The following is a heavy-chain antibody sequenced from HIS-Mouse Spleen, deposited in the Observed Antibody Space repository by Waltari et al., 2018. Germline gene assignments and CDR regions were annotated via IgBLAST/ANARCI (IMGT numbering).Heavy chain of an antibody. J-gene: IGHJ4*02. CDR3: ARRPPGSSGWYYFDY. CDR2: INHSGST. CDR1: GGSFSGYY. V-gene: IGHV4-34*01. D-gene: IGHD6-19*01. Sequence: QVQLQQWGAGLLKPSETLSLTCAVYGGSFSGYYWSWIRQPPGKGLEWIGEINHSGSTNTNPSLKSRVTISVDTSKNQFSLKLSSVTAADTAVYYCARRPPGSSGWYYFDYWGQGTLVTVSS.